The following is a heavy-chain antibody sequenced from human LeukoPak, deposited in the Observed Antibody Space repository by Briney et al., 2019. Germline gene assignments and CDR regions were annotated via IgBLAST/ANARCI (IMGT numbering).Heavy chain of an antibody. CDR3: ARLWSGEYFFDS. J-gene: IGHJ4*02. V-gene: IGHV3-23*01. D-gene: IGHD3-10*01. CDR1: GFTFSRYA. CDR2: ISGSGGSA. Sequence: GGSLRLSCGASGFTFSRYAMTWVRQAPGKGLEWLSVISGSGGSAYYADSVKGRFTISRDNSKNTLYLQMNSLRAEDTAVYYWARLWSGEYFFDSWAREPWSPSPQ.